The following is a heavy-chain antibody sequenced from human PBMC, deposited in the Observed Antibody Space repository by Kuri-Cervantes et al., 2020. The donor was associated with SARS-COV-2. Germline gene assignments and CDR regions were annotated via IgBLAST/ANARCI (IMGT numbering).Heavy chain of an antibody. J-gene: IGHJ6*03. CDR1: GFTFSSYW. Sequence: GGSLRLSCAASGFTFSSYWMSWVRQAPGKGLEWVANIKQDGSEKYYVDSVKGRFTISRDNAKNSLYLHMNTLRAEDTAVYYCARPPYYYYMDVWGKGTTVTVSS. CDR2: IKQDGSEK. V-gene: IGHV3-7*01. CDR3: ARPPYYYYMDV.